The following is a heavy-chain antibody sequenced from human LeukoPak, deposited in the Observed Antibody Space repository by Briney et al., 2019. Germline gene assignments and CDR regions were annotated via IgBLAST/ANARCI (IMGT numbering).Heavy chain of an antibody. CDR2: IYHSGST. CDR3: ASGVYGSGSYIDY. D-gene: IGHD3-10*01. CDR1: GYSISSGYY. J-gene: IGHJ4*02. V-gene: IGHV4-38-2*01. Sequence: PSETLSLTCAVSGYSISSGYYWGWIRQPPGKGLEWIGSIYHSGSTYYNPPLKSRVTISVDTSKNQFSLKLSSVTAADTAVYYCASGVYGSGSYIDYWGQGTLVTVSS.